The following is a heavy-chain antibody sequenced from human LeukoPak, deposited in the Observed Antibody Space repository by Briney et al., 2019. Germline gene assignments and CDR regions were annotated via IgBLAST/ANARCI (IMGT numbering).Heavy chain of an antibody. Sequence: ASVKVSCKASGDTFTDYSIHWVRQAPGQGLQWMGWIKPNSGGTTYAQMFQDRVTLTRDTSINTVYMELTRLTSDDTAVYYCAKDHANTPVVTNWGQGILVSVSS. V-gene: IGHV1-2*02. CDR3: AKDHANTPVVTN. D-gene: IGHD2-21*02. CDR1: GDTFTDYS. CDR2: IKPNSGGT. J-gene: IGHJ4*02.